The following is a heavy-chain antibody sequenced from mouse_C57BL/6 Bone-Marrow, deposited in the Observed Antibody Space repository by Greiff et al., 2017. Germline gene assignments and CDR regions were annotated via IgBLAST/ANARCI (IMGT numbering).Heavy chain of an antibody. D-gene: IGHD1-1*01. CDR2: IDPNSGGT. J-gene: IGHJ2*01. CDR1: GYTFTSYW. Sequence: QVQLKQPGAELVKPGASVKLSCKASGYTFTSYWMHWVKQRPGRGLEWIGRIDPNSGGTKYNEKFKSKATLTVDKPSSTAYMQLSSLTSGDSAVYYGARGGVTTVNYFDYWGQGTTLTVSS. V-gene: IGHV1-72*01. CDR3: ARGGVTTVNYFDY.